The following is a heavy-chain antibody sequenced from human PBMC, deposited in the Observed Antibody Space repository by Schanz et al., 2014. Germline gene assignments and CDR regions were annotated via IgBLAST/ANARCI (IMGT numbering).Heavy chain of an antibody. D-gene: IGHD1-26*01. J-gene: IGHJ5*02. CDR3: AKELYSGSHYGWFDP. Sequence: EVQLVESGGGLIQPGGSLRLSCAVSGFSVSTNYMSWARQAPGKGLEWISSLYINAGSTRYADSVKGRFFISRDNSNHTLYLQMNSLRADDTAVYYCAKELYSGSHYGWFDPWGQGTLVTVSS. V-gene: IGHV3-53*01. CDR1: GFSVSTNY. CDR2: LYINAGST.